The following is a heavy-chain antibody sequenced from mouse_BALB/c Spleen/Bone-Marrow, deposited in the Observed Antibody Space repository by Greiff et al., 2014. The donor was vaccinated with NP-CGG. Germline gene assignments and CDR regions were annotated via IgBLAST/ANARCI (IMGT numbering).Heavy chain of an antibody. D-gene: IGHD2-10*02. CDR3: ARRGYGNSYWYFDV. CDR2: ISSGGSYT. V-gene: IGHV5-6*02. J-gene: IGHJ1*01. Sequence: DVHLVESGGDLVKPGESLKLSCAASGFTFSSYGMSWVRQTPDKRLEWVATISSGGSYTYYPDSVKGRFTISRDNAKNTLYLQMSSLKSEDTAMYYCARRGYGNSYWYFDVWGAGTTVTVSS. CDR1: GFTFSSYG.